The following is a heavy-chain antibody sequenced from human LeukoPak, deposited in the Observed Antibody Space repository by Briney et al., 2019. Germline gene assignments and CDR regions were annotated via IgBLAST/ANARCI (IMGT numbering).Heavy chain of an antibody. V-gene: IGHV4-39*01. D-gene: IGHD2-2*01. Sequence: SETLSLTCTVSGGSISSSSYYWGWIRQPPGKGLEWIGSIYYSGSTYYNPSLKSRVTISVDTSKNQFSLKLSSVTAADTAVYYCARTRRSRLDYWGQGTLVTVSS. J-gene: IGHJ4*02. CDR2: IYYSGST. CDR3: ARTRRSRLDY. CDR1: GGSISSSSYY.